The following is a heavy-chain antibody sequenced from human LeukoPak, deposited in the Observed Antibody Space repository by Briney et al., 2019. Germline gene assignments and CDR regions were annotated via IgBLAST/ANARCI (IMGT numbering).Heavy chain of an antibody. J-gene: IGHJ4*02. D-gene: IGHD4-11*01. CDR3: ATLPTVTRPHDY. CDR1: GYTFTSYG. V-gene: IGHV1-18*01. Sequence: ASVNVSCKASGYTFTSYGISWVRQAPGQGLEWMGWISAYNGNTNYAQKLQGRVTMTTDTSTSTAYMELRSLRSDDTAVYYCATLPTVTRPHDYWGQGTLVTVSS. CDR2: ISAYNGNT.